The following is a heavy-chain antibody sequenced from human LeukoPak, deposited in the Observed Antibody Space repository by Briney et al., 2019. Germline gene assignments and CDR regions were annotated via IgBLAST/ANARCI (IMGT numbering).Heavy chain of an antibody. CDR2: FDPEDGET. Sequence: ASVKVSCKVSGYTLTELSMHWVRQAPGKGLEWMGGFDPEDGETIYAQKFQGRVTMTRNTSISTAYMELSSLRSEDTAVYYCARGYCSSTSCYPEAEYFQHWGQGTLVTVSS. V-gene: IGHV1-24*01. CDR3: ARGYCSSTSCYPEAEYFQH. D-gene: IGHD2-2*01. J-gene: IGHJ1*01. CDR1: GYTLTELS.